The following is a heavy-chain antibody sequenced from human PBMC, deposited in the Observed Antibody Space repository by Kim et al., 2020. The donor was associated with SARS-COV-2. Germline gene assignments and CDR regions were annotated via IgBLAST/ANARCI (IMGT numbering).Heavy chain of an antibody. CDR2: ISGSGGST. CDR3: AKGMTTVVTPQGGDDY. Sequence: GGSLRLSCAASGFTFSSYAMSWVRQAPGKGLEWVSAISGSGGSTYYADSVKGRFTISRDNSKNTLYLQMNSLRAEDTAVYYCAKGMTTVVTPQGGDDYWGQGTLVTVSS. J-gene: IGHJ4*02. CDR1: GFTFSSYA. V-gene: IGHV3-23*01. D-gene: IGHD4-17*01.